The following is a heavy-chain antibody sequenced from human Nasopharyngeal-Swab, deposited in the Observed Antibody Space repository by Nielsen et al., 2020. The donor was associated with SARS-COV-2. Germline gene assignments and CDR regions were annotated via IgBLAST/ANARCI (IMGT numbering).Heavy chain of an antibody. CDR2: MNPNSGNT. D-gene: IGHD1/OR15-1a*01. J-gene: IGHJ6*02. CDR1: GYTFTSYD. Sequence: ASVKVSCKASGYTFTSYDINWVRQATGQGLEWMGWMNPNSGNTGYAQKFQGRVTMTRNTSISTAYMELSSLRSEDTAVYYCARGNNRHYGMDVWGQGTTVTVSS. CDR3: ARGNNRHYGMDV. V-gene: IGHV1-8*01.